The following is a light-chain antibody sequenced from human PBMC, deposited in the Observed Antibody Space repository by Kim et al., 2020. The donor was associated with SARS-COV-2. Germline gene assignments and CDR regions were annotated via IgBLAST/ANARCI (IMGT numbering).Light chain of an antibody. V-gene: IGLV2-14*03. J-gene: IGLJ3*02. CDR2: DVT. Sequence: QSALTQPASVSGSPGQSITISCTGTSSDVGSYNYVSWYQQHPGKAPKLMIYDVTNRPAGVSDRFSGSKSGNTASLTISGLQVDDEADYYCGSYTSSSTRVFGGGTQLTVL. CDR1: SSDVGSYNY. CDR3: GSYTSSSTRV.